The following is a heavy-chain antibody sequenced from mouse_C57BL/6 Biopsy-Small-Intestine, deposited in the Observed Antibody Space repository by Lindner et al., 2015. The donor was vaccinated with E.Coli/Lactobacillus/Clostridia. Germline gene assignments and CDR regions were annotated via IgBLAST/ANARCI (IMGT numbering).Heavy chain of an antibody. CDR1: GYTFTDYE. J-gene: IGHJ3*01. CDR3: IRGSPWFAC. Sequence: QLQESGAELVRPGASVTLSCKASGYTFTDYEVTWVKQTPVHGLEWIGAIDPETGGTAYNQKFKGKAILTADKSSSTAYMELRSLTSEDSAVYYCIRGSPWFACWGQGTLVTVSA. V-gene: IGHV1-15*01. CDR2: IDPETGGT.